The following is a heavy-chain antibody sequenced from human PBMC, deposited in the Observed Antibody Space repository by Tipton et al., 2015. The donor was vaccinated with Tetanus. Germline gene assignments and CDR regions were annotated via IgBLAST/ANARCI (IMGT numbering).Heavy chain of an antibody. J-gene: IGHJ3*02. D-gene: IGHD2-15*01. Sequence: TLSLTCTVSGGSITSSIDYWGWVRQPPGKGLEWIGRIYPAGGTNYNPSLQSRVTMSVDTSKNQCSLNLTSVTAADTAVYYCARYGKGYCSGGDCYSDGFDIWGQGTMVTVSS. CDR1: GGSITSSIDY. CDR3: ARYGKGYCSGGDCYSDGFDI. CDR2: IYPAGGT. V-gene: IGHV4-61*02.